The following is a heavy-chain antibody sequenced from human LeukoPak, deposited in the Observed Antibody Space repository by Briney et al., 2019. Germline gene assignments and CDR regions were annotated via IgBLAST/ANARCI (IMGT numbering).Heavy chain of an antibody. Sequence: SETLSLTCTVSGDAVSNSNSFWGSSRQPPGKGLEWIGTISYTGRSYYNPSLKSRVTISVDTSRNQFSLRLNSVTAADTAVYYCVRHVGFSSGFDLWGQGTLVTVSS. V-gene: IGHV4-39*01. CDR1: GDAVSNSNSF. CDR2: ISYTGRS. D-gene: IGHD6-19*01. J-gene: IGHJ4*02. CDR3: VRHVGFSSGFDL.